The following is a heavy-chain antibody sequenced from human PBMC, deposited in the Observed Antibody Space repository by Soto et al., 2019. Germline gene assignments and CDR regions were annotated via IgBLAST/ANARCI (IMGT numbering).Heavy chain of an antibody. D-gene: IGHD3-22*01. Sequence: ASVKVSCKASGYTFTSYGISWVRQAPGQGLEWMGWISAYNGNTNYAQKLQGRVTMTTDTSTSTAYMELRSLRSDDTAVYYCASFAADSSRFYYWGKGSLVPVSS. CDR3: ASFAADSSRFYY. CDR1: GYTFTSYG. CDR2: ISAYNGNT. J-gene: IGHJ4*02. V-gene: IGHV1-18*01.